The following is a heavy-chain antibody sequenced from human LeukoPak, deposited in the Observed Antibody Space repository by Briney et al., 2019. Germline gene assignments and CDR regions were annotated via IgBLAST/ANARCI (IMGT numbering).Heavy chain of an antibody. V-gene: IGHV3-21*01. CDR3: ARDLGAVAGPLDI. CDR1: GFTFGDHA. D-gene: IGHD6-19*01. Sequence: PGGSLRLSCTASGFTFGDHAMSWLRQAPGKGLEWVSSISSSSSYIYYADSVKGRFTISRDNAKNSLYLQMNSLRAEDTAVYYCARDLGAVAGPLDIWGQGAMVTVSS. J-gene: IGHJ3*02. CDR2: ISSSSSYI.